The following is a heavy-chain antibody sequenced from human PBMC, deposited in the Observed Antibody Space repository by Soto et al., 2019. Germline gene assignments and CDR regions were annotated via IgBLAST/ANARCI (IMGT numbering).Heavy chain of an antibody. CDR3: AKGITIFGVPSIDYFDY. D-gene: IGHD3-3*01. CDR1: GFTFDDYA. J-gene: IGHJ4*02. Sequence: EVQLVESGGGLVQPGRSLRLSCAASGFTFDDYAMHWVRQAPGKGLEWVSGISWNSGSIGYADSVKGRFTISRDNAKNSLYLQMNSLRAEDTALYYCAKGITIFGVPSIDYFDYWCQGTLVTVSS. CDR2: ISWNSGSI. V-gene: IGHV3-9*01.